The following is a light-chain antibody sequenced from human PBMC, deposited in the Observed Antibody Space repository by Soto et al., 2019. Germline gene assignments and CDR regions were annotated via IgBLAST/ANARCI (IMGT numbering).Light chain of an antibody. CDR2: GAS. J-gene: IGKJ5*01. V-gene: IGKV3D-15*01. Sequence: EIVLTQSPATLSVSPGERATLSCRASQSVRSKVAWYQQKPGQAPRLLIYGASSRATGIPDRFSGSGSGTDFTLTISRLEPEDFATYYCQQANSFPHTFGQGTRLE. CDR1: QSVRSK. CDR3: QQANSFPHT.